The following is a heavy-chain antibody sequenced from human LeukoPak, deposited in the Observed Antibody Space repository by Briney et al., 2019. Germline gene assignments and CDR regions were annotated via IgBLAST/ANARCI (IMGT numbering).Heavy chain of an antibody. CDR1: GFTFSSYS. CDR3: ARVSAHAGIAVAASDY. V-gene: IGHV3-21*01. CDR2: ISTSSNYI. D-gene: IGHD6-19*01. Sequence: GGSLRLSCAASGFTFSSYSMNWVRQAPGKGLEWVSSISTSSNYIYYADSLRGRFTISRDNAKNSLYLQMNGLRAEDTAVYYCARVSAHAGIAVAASDYWGQGTLVTVSS. J-gene: IGHJ4*02.